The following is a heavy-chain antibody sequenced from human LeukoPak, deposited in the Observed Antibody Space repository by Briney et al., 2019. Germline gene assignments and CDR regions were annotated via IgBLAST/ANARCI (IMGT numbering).Heavy chain of an antibody. CDR3: ARTGNSYYDFWSGYYTEYYFDY. CDR2: IYTSGST. Sequence: PSETLSLTCTVSGGSISSGSYYWSWIRQPAGKGLEWIGRIYTSGSTNYNPSLKSRVTMSVDTSKNQFSLKLYSVTAADTAVYYCARTGNSYYDFWSGYYTEYYFDYWGQGTLVTVSS. J-gene: IGHJ4*02. CDR1: GGSISSGSYY. D-gene: IGHD3-3*01. V-gene: IGHV4-61*02.